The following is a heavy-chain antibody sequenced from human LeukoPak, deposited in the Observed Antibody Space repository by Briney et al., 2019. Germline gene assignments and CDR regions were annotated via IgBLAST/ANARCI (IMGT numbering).Heavy chain of an antibody. D-gene: IGHD3-3*01. CDR2: INTNTGNP. J-gene: IGHJ5*02. Sequence: GASVTVSCTASGYTFTSYAMNWVRQAPGQGLEWMGWINTNTGNPTYAQGFTGRFVFSLDTSVSTAYLQISSLKAEDTAVYYCARGIGLFWSGSHWFDPWGQGTLVTVSS. V-gene: IGHV7-4-1*02. CDR1: GYTFTSYA. CDR3: ARGIGLFWSGSHWFDP.